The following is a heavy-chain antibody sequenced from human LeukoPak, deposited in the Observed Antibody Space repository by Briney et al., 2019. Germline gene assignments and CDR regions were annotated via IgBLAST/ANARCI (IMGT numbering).Heavy chain of an antibody. CDR2: IYYSGST. V-gene: IGHV4-59*01. CDR1: GGSISSYY. Sequence: SETLSLTCTVSGGSISSYYWSWIPLPPGKGLEWIGYIYYSGSTSYNPSLKSRVTISVDSSKNQVSLKLSSVTAADTAVYYCAGDPSYSSGWYDYWGQGTLVTVSS. CDR3: AGDPSYSSGWYDY. J-gene: IGHJ4*02. D-gene: IGHD6-19*01.